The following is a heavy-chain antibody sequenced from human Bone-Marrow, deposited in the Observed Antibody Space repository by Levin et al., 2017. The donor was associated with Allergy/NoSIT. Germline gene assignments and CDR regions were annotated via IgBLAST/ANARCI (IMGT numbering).Heavy chain of an antibody. D-gene: IGHD2-21*02. Sequence: PGGSLRLSCAASGFTFSSCGMHWVRQAPGKGLEWVAVISYDGSNKYYADSVKGRFTISRDNSKNTLYLQMNSLRAEDTAVYYCAKDGDGDYYMDVWGKGTTVTVSS. CDR1: GFTFSSCG. V-gene: IGHV3-30*18. CDR2: ISYDGSNK. CDR3: AKDGDGDYYMDV. J-gene: IGHJ6*03.